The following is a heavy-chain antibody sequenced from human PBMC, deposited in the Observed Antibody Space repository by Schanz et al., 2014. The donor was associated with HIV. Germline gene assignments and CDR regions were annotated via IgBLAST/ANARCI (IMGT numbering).Heavy chain of an antibody. Sequence: VQLVESGGGLVKPGGSLRLSCAASGFTFDDYAMHWVRQAPGKGLEWVSGISWNSVSIGYADSVKGRFTISRDNAKNSLYLQMNSLRAEDTALYYCAKDFYFRPGRAAAVSFFDYWGQGTLVTVSS. D-gene: IGHD6-13*01. J-gene: IGHJ4*02. CDR2: ISWNSVSI. CDR3: AKDFYFRPGRAAAVSFFDY. V-gene: IGHV3-9*01. CDR1: GFTFDDYA.